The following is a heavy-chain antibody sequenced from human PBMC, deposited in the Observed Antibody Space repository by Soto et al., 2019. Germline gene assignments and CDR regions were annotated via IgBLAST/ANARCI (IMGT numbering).Heavy chain of an antibody. V-gene: IGHV3-7*01. CDR1: GFSFSSSW. Sequence: GGSLRLSCAASGFSFSSSWMTWVRQAPGNGLEWLANINQDGSVTNYVDSVKGRFTISRDNAKNSLFLQMNSLRVDDTAVYYCARDAAFSRFDYWGQGTLVTVAS. CDR2: INQDGSVT. D-gene: IGHD6-13*01. CDR3: ARDAAFSRFDY. J-gene: IGHJ4*02.